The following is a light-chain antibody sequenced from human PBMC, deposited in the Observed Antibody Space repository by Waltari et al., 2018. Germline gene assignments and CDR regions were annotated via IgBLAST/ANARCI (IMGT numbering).Light chain of an antibody. CDR3: QQYISYSGST. CDR2: KAS. Sequence: DIQMTQSPSTLSASVGDRVTITCRASQSISRWVAWFQQKPGKAPKLLIYKASSLEGGVPSRFSGSGSGTEFTLTISSLQPDDFATYYCQQYISYSGSTFGGGTKVEIK. V-gene: IGKV1-5*03. CDR1: QSISRW. J-gene: IGKJ4*01.